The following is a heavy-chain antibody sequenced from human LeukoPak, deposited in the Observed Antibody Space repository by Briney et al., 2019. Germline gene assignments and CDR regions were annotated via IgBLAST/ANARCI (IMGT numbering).Heavy chain of an antibody. CDR1: GFTFSSYA. CDR2: ISGSGGGT. CDR3: AKYRAGARAVDY. D-gene: IGHD6-13*01. J-gene: IGHJ4*02. Sequence: PGGSLRLSCAASGFTFSSYAMSWVRQAPGKGLEWVLAISGSGGGTYYADSVKGRFTISRDNSKNTLYLQMNSLRAEDTAVYYCAKYRAGARAVDYWGQGTLVTVSS. V-gene: IGHV3-23*01.